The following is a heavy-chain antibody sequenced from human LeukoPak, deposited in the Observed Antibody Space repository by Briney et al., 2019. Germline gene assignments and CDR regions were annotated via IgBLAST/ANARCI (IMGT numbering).Heavy chain of an antibody. V-gene: IGHV3-48*03. D-gene: IGHD6-19*01. J-gene: IGHJ4*02. CDR1: GFDLSTYE. CDR2: ITISGHTK. CDR3: ARQGYSSGK. Sequence: PGGSLRLSCAASGFDLSTYEMNWVRQAPGKGLEWIADITISGHTKNYADSVKGRFTISRDNARTSLYLQMNSLRAEDTAVYYCARQGYSSGKWGQGTLVTVSS.